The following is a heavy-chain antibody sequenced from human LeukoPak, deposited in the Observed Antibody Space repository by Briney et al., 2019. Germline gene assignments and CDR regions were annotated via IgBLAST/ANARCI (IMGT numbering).Heavy chain of an antibody. Sequence: GGSLRLSCAASGFTFSGFGMNWVRQAPGRGLECVSYISSTSRTIYYADSVKGRFTISSDNPKNTLYLQMNSLRTEDTAMYYCVKGPWIRAEAPDDFDSWGRGTLVTVSS. CDR3: VKGPWIRAEAPDDFDS. V-gene: IGHV3-48*01. J-gene: IGHJ4*02. CDR2: ISSTSRTI. D-gene: IGHD5-12*01. CDR1: GFTFSGFG.